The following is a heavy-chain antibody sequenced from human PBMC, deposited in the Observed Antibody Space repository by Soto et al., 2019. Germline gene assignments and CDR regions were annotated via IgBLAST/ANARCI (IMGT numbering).Heavy chain of an antibody. CDR1: GYTFSSYA. CDR2: INAGYGNT. Sequence: QVQLVQAGAEVKQPGASVKVSCKASGYTFSSYAMHWVRQAPGQRLEWMGWINAGYGNTKYSQKFQGRVTITRDTSASTAYMELSSLRSEDTAVYYCARDIGPRAFDIWGQGTMVTVSS. CDR3: ARDIGPRAFDI. J-gene: IGHJ3*02. D-gene: IGHD3-16*02. V-gene: IGHV1-3*01.